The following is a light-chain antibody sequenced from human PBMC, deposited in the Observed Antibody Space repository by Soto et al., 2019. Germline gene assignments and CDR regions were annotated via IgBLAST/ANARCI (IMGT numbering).Light chain of an antibody. J-gene: IGKJ1*01. CDR1: QSVSSN. V-gene: IGKV3-15*01. CDR2: GAS. CDR3: QHYNNWPRT. Sequence: EIVMTQSPATLSVSPGERATLSCRASQSVSSNLAWYQQKPGQAPRLLIYGASTRATGIPARFSGSGSGTEFTLTNSSLQSEDFAVYYCQHYNNWPRTFGQGTKVGIK.